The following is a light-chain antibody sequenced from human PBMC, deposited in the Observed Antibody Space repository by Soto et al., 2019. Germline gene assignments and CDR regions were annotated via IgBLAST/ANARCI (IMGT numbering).Light chain of an antibody. J-gene: IGLJ1*01. CDR3: SSYSSSSTLDRV. CDR1: SSDVGGYNF. Sequence: QSVLTQPASVSGSPGQSITISCTGTSSDVGGYNFVSWYQQHPGKAPKRMIYEVSNRPSGVSNRFSGSKSGNMASLTISGLQAEDEADYYCSSYSSSSTLDRVFGAGTKVTVL. V-gene: IGLV2-14*01. CDR2: EVS.